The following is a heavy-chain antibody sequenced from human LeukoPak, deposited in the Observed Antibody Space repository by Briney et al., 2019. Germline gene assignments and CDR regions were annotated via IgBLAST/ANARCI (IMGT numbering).Heavy chain of an antibody. CDR2: IYHNEST. D-gene: IGHD3-16*01. Sequence: SETLSLTCAVYSGSFSGYYWSWIRQPPGKGLEWFGSIYHNESTYYNPSLKSRVTISVDTSKNQFSLKLSSVTAADTAVYYCARLYWGLGAFDIWGQGTMVTVSS. CDR3: ARLYWGLGAFDI. CDR1: SGSFSGYY. J-gene: IGHJ3*02. V-gene: IGHV4-34*01.